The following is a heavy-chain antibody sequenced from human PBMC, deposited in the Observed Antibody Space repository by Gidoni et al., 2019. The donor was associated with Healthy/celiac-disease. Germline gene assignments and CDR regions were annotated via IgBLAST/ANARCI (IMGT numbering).Heavy chain of an antibody. CDR1: GGSISSSSYY. CDR2: IYYSRST. D-gene: IGHD2-2*01. CDR3: ARLRCSSTSCYGNWFDP. J-gene: IGHJ5*02. V-gene: IGHV4-39*01. Sequence: QLQLQESGPGLVKPSETLSLTCTVSGGSISSSSYYWGWIRQPPGKGLEWIGSIYYSRSTYYNPSLKSRVTISVDTSKNQFSLKLSSVTAADTAVYYCARLRCSSTSCYGNWFDPWGQGTLVTVSS.